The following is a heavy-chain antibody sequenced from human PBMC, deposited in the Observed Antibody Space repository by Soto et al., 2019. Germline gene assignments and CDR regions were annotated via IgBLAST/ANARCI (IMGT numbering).Heavy chain of an antibody. CDR2: ISAYNGNT. D-gene: IGHD3-10*01. V-gene: IGHV1-18*01. Sequence: QVQLVQSGAEVKKPGASVKVSCKASGYTFTSYGISWVRQAPGQGLEWMGWISAYNGNTNYAQKLQGRVTMTTDTSTSTAYMELRSMRSDDTAVYYCARDLPSIWFGLFPSGDYWGQGTLVTVSS. CDR1: GYTFTSYG. J-gene: IGHJ4*02. CDR3: ARDLPSIWFGLFPSGDY.